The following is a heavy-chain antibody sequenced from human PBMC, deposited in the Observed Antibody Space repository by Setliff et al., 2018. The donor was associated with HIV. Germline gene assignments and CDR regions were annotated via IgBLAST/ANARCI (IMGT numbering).Heavy chain of an antibody. D-gene: IGHD6-19*01. J-gene: IGHJ4*02. Sequence: SETLSLTCAVYGGSFSEYYWSWIRQSPGKGLEWIGEINHSGSTRYNPPLKSRATISVDTSKNQFSLKLSSVTAADTAVYYCIIAYSSGWLAPMGFDSWGQGTLVTVSS. V-gene: IGHV4-34*01. CDR1: GGSFSEYY. CDR2: INHSGST. CDR3: IIAYSSGWLAPMGFDS.